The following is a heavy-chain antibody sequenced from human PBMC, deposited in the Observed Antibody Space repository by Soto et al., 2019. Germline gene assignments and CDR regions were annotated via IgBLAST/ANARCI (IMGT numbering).Heavy chain of an antibody. J-gene: IGHJ5*01. Sequence: QLQLQESGPGLVKPSEALFLMCTVSGVSLNNVAYYWGWVRQPPGMRLEWIGSISSIGTTYYNPSLNSRFTISVDTSKNQFSLTLTSVTAADTAMYYCVRQDGDNWFDSWGQGDLVTFSS. CDR2: ISSIGTT. CDR1: GVSLNNVAYY. CDR3: VRQDGDNWFDS. D-gene: IGHD4-17*01. V-gene: IGHV4-39*01.